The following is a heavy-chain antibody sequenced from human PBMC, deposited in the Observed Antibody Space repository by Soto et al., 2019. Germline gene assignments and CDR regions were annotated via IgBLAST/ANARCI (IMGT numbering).Heavy chain of an antibody. CDR1: GGSISSDGDYYR. J-gene: IGHJ4*02. Sequence: QMQLQESGPGLVSPSQTLSLTCTVSGGSISSDGDYYRWSWIRQHPGKGLEWIGYIYDSGSPYYHPSLKSRVTVSVDTSKNQFSLKLSSLTAADTAVYYCPRVRENYFDSWGQGILVTVSS. CDR3: PRVRENYFDS. CDR2: IYDSGSP. V-gene: IGHV4-31*03.